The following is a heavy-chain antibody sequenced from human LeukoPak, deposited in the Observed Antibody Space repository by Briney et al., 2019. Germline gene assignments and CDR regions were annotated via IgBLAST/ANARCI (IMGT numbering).Heavy chain of an antibody. D-gene: IGHD1-26*01. V-gene: IGHV5-51*01. CDR2: IYPNDSDT. J-gene: IGHJ4*02. CDR1: GYSFTSYW. CDR3: ARSAIVGANYFDY. Sequence: GESLKISCKGSGYSFTSYWIGWVRQMPGKGLEWMGIIYPNDSDTRYSPSFQGQVIISADKSISTAYLQWSSLKASDTAMYYCARSAIVGANYFDYWGQGTLVTVSS.